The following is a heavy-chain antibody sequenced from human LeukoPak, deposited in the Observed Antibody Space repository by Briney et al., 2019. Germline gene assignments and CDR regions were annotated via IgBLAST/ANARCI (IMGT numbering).Heavy chain of an antibody. J-gene: IGHJ4*02. Sequence: GGSLRLSCVACRFSLTNYGMAWVRQAPGGGLEGVATITARGDVAYYADSVDGRFTFSRDHSKNILYLQMDSLRAEDTALYYCAKGNSVVRATSFDSWGQGTLVTVSS. CDR3: AKGNSVVRATSFDS. D-gene: IGHD3-10*01. V-gene: IGHV3-23*01. CDR2: ITARGDVA. CDR1: RFSLTNYG.